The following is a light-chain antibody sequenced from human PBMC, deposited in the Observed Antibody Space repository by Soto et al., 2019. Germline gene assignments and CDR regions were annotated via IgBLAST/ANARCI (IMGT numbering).Light chain of an antibody. V-gene: IGKV3-20*01. CDR2: AAS. Sequence: EIVLTQSPGTLSLSPGERATLSCRASQSVSSSYLAWYQQKPGQAPRLLIYAASSRATGIPDRFSGSGSGTDYTLTISRLEPEDFALYYCQQYTSSPRAFGQGTKVDIK. CDR1: QSVSSSY. J-gene: IGKJ1*01. CDR3: QQYTSSPRA.